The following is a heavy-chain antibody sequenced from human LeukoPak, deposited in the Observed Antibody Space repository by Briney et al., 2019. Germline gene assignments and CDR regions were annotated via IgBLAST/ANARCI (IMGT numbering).Heavy chain of an antibody. J-gene: IGHJ5*02. CDR1: GFTFSSYW. V-gene: IGHV3-7*01. CDR3: ARDPSGSPVFDP. Sequence: GVSLRLSCAASGFTFSSYWMNWVRQAPGKGLEWVANIKQDGSVKNYVDSVKGRFTISRDNAKNSLFLQMNSLRAEDTAVYYCARDPSGSPVFDPWGQGTLVTVSS. D-gene: IGHD3-10*01. CDR2: IKQDGSVK.